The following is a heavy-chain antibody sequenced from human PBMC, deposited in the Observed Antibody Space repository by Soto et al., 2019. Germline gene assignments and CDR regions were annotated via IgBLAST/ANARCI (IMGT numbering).Heavy chain of an antibody. CDR1: GGTFSSYA. V-gene: IGHV1-69*13. J-gene: IGHJ5*02. CDR3: AREYCSGGSCDRGGYDP. Sequence: SVKGSCKASGGTFSSYAISWVRRAPGQGLEWMGGIIPIFGTANYAQKFEGRVTITADESTSTAYMELSSLRSEDTAVYYCAREYCSGGSCDRGGYDPWGQGTLGTVSS. CDR2: IIPIFGTA. D-gene: IGHD2-15*01.